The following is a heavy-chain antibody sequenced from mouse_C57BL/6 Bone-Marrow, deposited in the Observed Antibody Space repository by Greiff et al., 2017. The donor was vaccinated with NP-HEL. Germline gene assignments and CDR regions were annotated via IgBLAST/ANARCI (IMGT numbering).Heavy chain of an antibody. J-gene: IGHJ1*03. V-gene: IGHV1-9*01. CDR3: ARPRYYYGSSLPYFDV. D-gene: IGHD1-1*01. Sequence: QVQLQQSGAELMKPGASVKLSCKATGYTFTGYWIEWVKQRPGHGLEWIGEILPGSGSTNYNEKFKGKATFTADTSSNTAYMQLSSLTTEDSAIYYCARPRYYYGSSLPYFDVWGTGTTVTVSS. CDR2: ILPGSGST. CDR1: GYTFTGYW.